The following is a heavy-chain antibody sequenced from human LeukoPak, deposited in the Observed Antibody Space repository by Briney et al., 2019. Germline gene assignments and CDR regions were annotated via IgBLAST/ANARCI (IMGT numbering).Heavy chain of an antibody. CDR1: GFTFSSYS. J-gene: IGHJ4*02. D-gene: IGHD3-22*01. V-gene: IGHV3-21*01. Sequence: GGSLRLSCAASGFTFSSYSMNWVRQAPGKGLEWVSSISSSSSYIYYADSVKGRFTISRDNAKNSLYLKMNSLRAEDTAVYYCARDDDSSGYFDYWGQGTLVTVSS. CDR3: ARDDDSSGYFDY. CDR2: ISSSSSYI.